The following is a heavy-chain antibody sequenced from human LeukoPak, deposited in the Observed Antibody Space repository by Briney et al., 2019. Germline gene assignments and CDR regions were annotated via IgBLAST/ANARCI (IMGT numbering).Heavy chain of an antibody. J-gene: IGHJ4*02. D-gene: IGHD5-24*01. CDR3: ASAGRDGYNPFDY. Sequence: GGSLRLSCAASGFTVSSYSMNWVRQAPGKGLEWVSVIYSGGSTYYADSVKGRFTISRDNSKNTLYLQMNSLRAEDTAVYYCASAGRDGYNPFDYWGQGTLVTVSS. V-gene: IGHV3-53*01. CDR1: GFTVSSYS. CDR2: IYSGGST.